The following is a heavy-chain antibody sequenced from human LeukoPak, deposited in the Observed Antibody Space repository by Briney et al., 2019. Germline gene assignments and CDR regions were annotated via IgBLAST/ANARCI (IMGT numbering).Heavy chain of an antibody. Sequence: MSGGSLRLSCAASGFSFKNVWMSWVRQAPGKGLEWVGRIKSKTHGGTTDYAAAMKGRFTISRDDSKSTLYLQMNSLKTEDTALYYCTTWNYDILTGYSIWGQGTLVTVSS. CDR3: TTWNYDILTGYSI. CDR2: IKSKTHGGTT. CDR1: GFSFKNVW. V-gene: IGHV3-15*01. D-gene: IGHD3-9*01. J-gene: IGHJ4*02.